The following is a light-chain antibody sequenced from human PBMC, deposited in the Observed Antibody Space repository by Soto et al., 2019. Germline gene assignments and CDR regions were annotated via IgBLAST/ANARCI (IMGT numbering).Light chain of an antibody. CDR2: EVR. Sequence: QSALTQPASVYGSPGQSITSSCAGTMRDVGGYNLVSWYQQHLGRAPQLILYEVRNRPSGISFRFSGAKSGNTACLTISGLQAEDEDDYYCSSFTAKSSLIFGGGTKLTVL. CDR1: MRDVGGYNL. J-gene: IGLJ2*01. V-gene: IGLV2-14*01. CDR3: SSFTAKSSLI.